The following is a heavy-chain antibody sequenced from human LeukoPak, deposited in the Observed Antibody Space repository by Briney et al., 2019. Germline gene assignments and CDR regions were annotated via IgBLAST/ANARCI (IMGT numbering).Heavy chain of an antibody. V-gene: IGHV1-69*06. CDR2: IIPIFGTA. CDR1: GGTFSSYA. J-gene: IGHJ4*02. D-gene: IGHD3-10*01. Sequence: SVKVSCKASGGTFSSYAISWVRQAPGQGLEWMGGIIPIFGTANYAQKFQGRVTITADKSTSTAYMELSSLRSEDTAVYYCARPEYSSEPLSPDYWGQGTLVTVSS. CDR3: ARPEYSSEPLSPDY.